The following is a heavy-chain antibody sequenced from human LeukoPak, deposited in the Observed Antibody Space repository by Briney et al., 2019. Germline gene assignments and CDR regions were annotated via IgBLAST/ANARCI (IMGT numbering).Heavy chain of an antibody. CDR2: MNPNSGNT. Sequence: ASVTVSCKASGYTFTSYDINWVRQATGQGLEWMGWMNPNSGNTDYAQKFQGRVTMTRNTSISTAYMELSSLRSEDTAVYYFARDSPLPPTTPVHSGSYLDYWGQGTLVPVSS. CDR1: GYTFTSYD. J-gene: IGHJ4*02. CDR3: ARDSPLPPTTPVHSGSYLDY. V-gene: IGHV1-8*01. D-gene: IGHD1-26*01.